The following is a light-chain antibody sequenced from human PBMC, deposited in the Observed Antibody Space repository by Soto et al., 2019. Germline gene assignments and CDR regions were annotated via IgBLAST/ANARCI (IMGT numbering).Light chain of an antibody. V-gene: IGKV4-1*01. J-gene: IGKJ1*01. CDR2: WAS. CDR3: QQYYSTPRT. CDR1: QTVLDSFNNKDY. Sequence: DLVMTQSPDSLAVSLGERATINCKSSQTVLDSFNNKDYLTWYQQKPGQPPKLLIYWASTREFGVPDRFSGSGSGTDFTPTISSLQAEDVAVYYCQQYYSTPRTFGHGTKVDIK.